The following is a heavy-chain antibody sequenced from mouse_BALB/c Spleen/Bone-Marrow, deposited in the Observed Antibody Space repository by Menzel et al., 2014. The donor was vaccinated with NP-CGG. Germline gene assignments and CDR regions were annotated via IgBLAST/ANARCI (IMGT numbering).Heavy chain of an antibody. Sequence: EVKLMESGGGLVKLGGSLKLSCAASGFTFSSYYMSWVRQTPEKRLELVAAINSNGGSTYYPDTVKGRFTISRDNAKNTLYLQMSSLKSEDTALFYCAGFYYGNNWYFDVWSAGTTVTVSS. CDR2: INSNGGST. J-gene: IGHJ1*01. CDR1: GFTFSSYY. D-gene: IGHD2-1*01. CDR3: AGFYYGNNWYFDV. V-gene: IGHV5-6-2*01.